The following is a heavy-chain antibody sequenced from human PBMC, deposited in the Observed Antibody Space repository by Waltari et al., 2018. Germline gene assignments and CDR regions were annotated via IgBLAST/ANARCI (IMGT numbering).Heavy chain of an antibody. V-gene: IGHV4-59*01. J-gene: IGHJ4*02. CDR1: GGSISSYY. CDR3: ARVPSNKRNFDY. Sequence: QVQLQESGPGLVKPSETLSLTCSVSGGSISSYYWSWIRQHPGKGLEWLVYIYYSGRTTYNPSLKSRVTRSGDTSKNQFSLNRRAVTAADTAVYYCARVPSNKRNFDYWGQGTLVTVSS. CDR2: IYYSGRT.